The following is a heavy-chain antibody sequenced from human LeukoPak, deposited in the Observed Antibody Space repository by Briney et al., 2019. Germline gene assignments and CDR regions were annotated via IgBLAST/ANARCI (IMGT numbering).Heavy chain of an antibody. CDR2: ISGSSRSI. CDR1: GFTFSRYS. Sequence: GGSLRLSCAASGFTFSRYSMNWVRQAPGKGLEWVSSISGSSRSIYYADSVKGRFTISRDNAKNPLFLQMNSLRAEDTAVYYCAREGENGWSEAFDYWGQGTLVTVSS. D-gene: IGHD6-19*01. CDR3: AREGENGWSEAFDY. J-gene: IGHJ4*02. V-gene: IGHV3-21*01.